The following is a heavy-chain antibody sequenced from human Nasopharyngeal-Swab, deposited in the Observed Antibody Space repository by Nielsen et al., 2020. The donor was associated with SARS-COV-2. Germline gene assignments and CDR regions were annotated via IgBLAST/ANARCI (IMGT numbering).Heavy chain of an antibody. D-gene: IGHD6-13*01. J-gene: IGHJ5*02. CDR3: ARGPIAAAGIRHWFDP. CDR2: IIPIFGTA. Sequence: SVKVSCKTSGGTFSSYAISWVRQAPGQGLERMGGIIPIFGTANYAQKFQGRVTITADESTSTAYMELSSLRSEDTAVYYCARGPIAAAGIRHWFDPWGQGTLVTVSS. CDR1: GGTFSSYA. V-gene: IGHV1-69*13.